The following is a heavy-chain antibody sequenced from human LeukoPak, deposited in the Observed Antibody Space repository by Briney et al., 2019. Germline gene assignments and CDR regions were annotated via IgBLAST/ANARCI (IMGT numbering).Heavy chain of an antibody. CDR1: GFTSSSYE. V-gene: IGHV3-48*03. J-gene: IGHJ6*02. CDR3: ARDKGAYDYVWGSYRYYYYGMDV. Sequence: GGSLRLSCAASGFTSSSYEMNWVRQAPGKGLEWVSYISSSGSTIYYADSVKGRFTISRDNAKNSLYLQMNSLRAEDTAVYYCARDKGAYDYVWGSYRYYYYGMDVWGQGTTVTVSS. D-gene: IGHD3-16*02. CDR2: ISSSGSTI.